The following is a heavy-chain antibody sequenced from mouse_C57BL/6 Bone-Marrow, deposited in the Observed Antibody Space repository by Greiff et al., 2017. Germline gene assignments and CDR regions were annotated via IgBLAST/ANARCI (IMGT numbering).Heavy chain of an antibody. V-gene: IGHV1-20*01. J-gene: IGHJ4*01. CDR1: GYSFTGYF. CDR3: ATGSFTGSYYAMDY. CDR2: INPYNGDT. Sequence: VQLQQSGPELVKPGDSVKISCKASGYSFTGYFMNWVMQSHGKSLEWIGRINPYNGDTFYNQKFKGKATLTVDKSSSTAHMELRSLTSEDSAVYYCATGSFTGSYYAMDYWGQGTSVTVSS.